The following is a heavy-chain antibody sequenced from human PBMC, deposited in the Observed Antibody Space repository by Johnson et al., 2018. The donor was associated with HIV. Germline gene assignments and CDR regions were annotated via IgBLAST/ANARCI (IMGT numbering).Heavy chain of an antibody. CDR3: ARDRPSGSYYVDAFDI. Sequence: QVQLVESGGGVVQPGRSLRLSCAASGFTFSSYAMHWVRQAPGKGLEWVAVISYDGSNKYYADSVKGRFTISRDNSKNTLYLQMNSLRAEDTAVYYCARDRPSGSYYVDAFDIWGQGTVVTVSS. D-gene: IGHD1-26*01. CDR2: ISYDGSNK. CDR1: GFTFSSYA. V-gene: IGHV3-30-3*01. J-gene: IGHJ3*02.